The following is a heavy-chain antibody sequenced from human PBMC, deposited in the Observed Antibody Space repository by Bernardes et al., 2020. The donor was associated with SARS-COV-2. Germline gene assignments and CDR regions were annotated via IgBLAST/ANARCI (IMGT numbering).Heavy chain of an antibody. CDR2: ISGNSGNT. V-gene: IGHV1-18*01. J-gene: IGHJ6*02. CDR3: ARHNTNYAYYYTGLDG. CDR1: GYNLNSYG. D-gene: IGHD1-7*01. Sequence: ASVKVSCKASGYNLNSYGIAWVRQAPGQGLEWMGWISGNSGNTKYAQNIQGRVTMITDTSTSTAYMELRSLRSDDTAVYFCARHNTNYAYYYTGLDGWGQGNTVTVAS.